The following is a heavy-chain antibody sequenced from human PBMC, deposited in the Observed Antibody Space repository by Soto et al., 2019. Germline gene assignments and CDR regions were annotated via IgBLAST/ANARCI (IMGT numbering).Heavy chain of an antibody. D-gene: IGHD3-3*01. J-gene: IGHJ5*02. CDR3: ARQVRHDFWSGYYTEGNWFDP. CDR2: IYPADSDA. V-gene: IGHV5-51*01. CDR1: EYIFTNYW. Sequence: PGESLKISCKGSEYIFTNYWIGWVRQMPGKGLEWMGIIYPADSDARYSPSFQGQVTISADKSISTAYLQWSSLKASDTAMYYCARQVRHDFWSGYYTEGNWFDPWGQGTLVTVSS.